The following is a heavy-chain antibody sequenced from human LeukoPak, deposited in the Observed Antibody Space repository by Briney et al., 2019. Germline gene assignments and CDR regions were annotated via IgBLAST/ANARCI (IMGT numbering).Heavy chain of an antibody. CDR2: VYYSGTT. CDR1: GGSISLRYYY. D-gene: IGHD3-10*01. CDR3: ARRPTWFRNFDY. J-gene: IGHJ4*02. V-gene: IGHV4-39*02. Sequence: SETLSLTCSVSGGSISLRYYYWGWIRQPPGKALEWIGSVYYSGTTSYNPSLKSRVTISVDMSKNHFSLRLSSVTAADTAVYYCARRPTWFRNFDYWGQGTLVTVSS.